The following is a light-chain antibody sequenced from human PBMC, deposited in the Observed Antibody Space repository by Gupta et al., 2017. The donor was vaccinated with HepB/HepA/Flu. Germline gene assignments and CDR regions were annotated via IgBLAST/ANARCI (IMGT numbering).Light chain of an antibody. CDR3: QAWDTNTASV. V-gene: IGLV3-1*01. J-gene: IGLJ2*01. Sequence: SYELTQPPSVSVSPGQTASITCSGDKLGDKYVCWYQQKPGQSPVLVIYQDSKRHSGIPERVAGSNSGNTTTLTISGTQAVDEADYDCQAWDTNTASVFGGGNKLTVL. CDR2: QDS. CDR1: KLGDKY.